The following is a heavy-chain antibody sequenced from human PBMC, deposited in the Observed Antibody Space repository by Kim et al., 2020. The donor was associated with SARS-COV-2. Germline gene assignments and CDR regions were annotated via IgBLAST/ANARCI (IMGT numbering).Heavy chain of an antibody. V-gene: IGHV4-61*02. CDR2: IYTSGST. J-gene: IGHJ5*02. Sequence: SETLSLTCTVSGGSISSGSYYWSWIRQPAGKGLEWIGRIYTSGSTNYNPSLKSRVTISVDTSKNQFSLKLSSVTAADTAVYYCARDWRRYGSGSYYKRSGWFDPWGQGTLVTVSS. CDR3: ARDWRRYGSGSYYKRSGWFDP. CDR1: GGSISSGSYY. D-gene: IGHD3-10*01.